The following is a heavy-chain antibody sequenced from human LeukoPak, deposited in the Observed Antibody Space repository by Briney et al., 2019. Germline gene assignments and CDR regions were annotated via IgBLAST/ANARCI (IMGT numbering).Heavy chain of an antibody. V-gene: IGHV4-39*07. Sequence: SETLSLTCTVSGGSISSSSYYWGWIRQPPGKGLEWIGSIYYSGSTYYNPSLKSRVTISVDTSKNQFSLKLSSVTAADTAVYYCARHGITMVRGVTGSDYNWYDPWGQGTLVTVSS. D-gene: IGHD3-10*01. CDR2: IYYSGST. CDR1: GGSISSSSYY. J-gene: IGHJ5*02. CDR3: ARHGITMVRGVTGSDYNWYDP.